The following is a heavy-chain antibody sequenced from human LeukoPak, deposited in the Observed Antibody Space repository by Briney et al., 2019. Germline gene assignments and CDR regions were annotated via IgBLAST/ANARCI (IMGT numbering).Heavy chain of an antibody. Sequence: KPGGSLRLSCAASGFTFSSYSMNRVRQAPGKGLEWVSSISSSSSYIYYADSVKGRFTISRDNAKNSLYLQMNSLRAEDTAVYYCATWVVGAVFDYWGQGTLVTVSS. J-gene: IGHJ4*02. V-gene: IGHV3-21*01. CDR3: ATWVVGAVFDY. D-gene: IGHD1-26*01. CDR2: ISSSSSYI. CDR1: GFTFSSYS.